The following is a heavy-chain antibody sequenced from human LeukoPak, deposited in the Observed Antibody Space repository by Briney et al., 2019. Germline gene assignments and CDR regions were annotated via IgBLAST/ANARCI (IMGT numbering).Heavy chain of an antibody. CDR1: GCTFSSYW. CDR3: ARGRGDY. Sequence: PGGSLRLSCAASGCTFSSYWMSWVRQAPGKGLEWVANIKQDGSEKYYVDSVKGRFTISRDNAKNSLYLQMNSLRAEDTAVYYCARGRGDYWGQGTLVTVSS. D-gene: IGHD1-26*01. J-gene: IGHJ4*02. V-gene: IGHV3-7*05. CDR2: IKQDGSEK.